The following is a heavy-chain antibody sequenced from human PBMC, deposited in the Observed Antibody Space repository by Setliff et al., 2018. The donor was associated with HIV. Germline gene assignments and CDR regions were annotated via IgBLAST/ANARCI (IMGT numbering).Heavy chain of an antibody. CDR2: IKEDGSSK. Sequence: PGGSLRLSCAASGFTFSSYWMTWVRQAPGKGLEWVANIKEDGSSKFYVDSVEGRFTISRDNAKNSLYLQMNSLRAEDTALYYCARDLGTMVRGVIWSYYYGMDVWGQGTTVTVSS. CDR1: GFTFSSYW. CDR3: ARDLGTMVRGVIWSYYYGMDV. D-gene: IGHD3-10*01. J-gene: IGHJ6*02. V-gene: IGHV3-7*03.